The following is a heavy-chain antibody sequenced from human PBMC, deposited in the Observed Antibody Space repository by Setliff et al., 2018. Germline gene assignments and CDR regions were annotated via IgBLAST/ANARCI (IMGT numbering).Heavy chain of an antibody. CDR2: INHSGST. CDR1: GYSISSGYY. D-gene: IGHD3-22*01. J-gene: IGHJ4*02. V-gene: IGHV4-38-2*02. CDR3: ARESRYYYDNLGTLDY. Sequence: PSETLSLTCAVSGYSISSGYYWGWIRQPPGKGLEWIGEINHSGSTNYNPSLKSRVSISVDTSKNQFSLKLSSVTAADTAVYYCARESRYYYDNLGTLDYWGQGTLVTVSS.